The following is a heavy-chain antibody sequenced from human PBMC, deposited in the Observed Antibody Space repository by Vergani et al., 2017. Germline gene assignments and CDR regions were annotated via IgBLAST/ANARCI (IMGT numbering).Heavy chain of an antibody. Sequence: QVQLVQSGAEVKKPGASVKVSCKASGYTFTSYYMHWVRQAPGQGLEWMGIINPSGGSTSYAQKFQGRVTMTRDTSTSTVYMELSSLRSEDTAVYYCAKVGPGWELRFPTPPHWGQGTLVTVSS. CDR1: GYTFTSYY. CDR3: AKVGPGWELRFPTPPH. J-gene: IGHJ4*02. D-gene: IGHD1-26*01. V-gene: IGHV1-46*01. CDR2: INPSGGST.